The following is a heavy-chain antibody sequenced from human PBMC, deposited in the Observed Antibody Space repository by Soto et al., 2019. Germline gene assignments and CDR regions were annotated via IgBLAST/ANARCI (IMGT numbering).Heavy chain of an antibody. Sequence: SDTLSLTCAVYGGSFSGYYWSWIRQPPGKGLEWIGEINHSGSTNYNPSLKSRVTISVDTSKNQFSLKLSSVTAADTAVYYCARAMYYYGSGSYPNYYYYGMDVWGQGTTVTVSS. CDR2: INHSGST. D-gene: IGHD3-10*01. CDR1: GGSFSGYY. CDR3: ARAMYYYGSGSYPNYYYYGMDV. J-gene: IGHJ6*02. V-gene: IGHV4-34*01.